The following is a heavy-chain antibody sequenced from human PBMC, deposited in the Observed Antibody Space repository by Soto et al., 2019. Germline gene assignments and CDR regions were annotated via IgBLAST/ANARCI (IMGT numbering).Heavy chain of an antibody. V-gene: IGHV2-5*02. CDR1: GFSLSTSGVG. CDR2: IYWDDDK. Sequence: QITLKESGPTLVKPTQTLTLTCTFSGFSLSTSGVGVGWIRQPPGKALEWLALIYWDDDKRYSPSLKSRLTXTXXPSKNQVVLTMTNMDPVDTATYYCAHRSVVTNFDYWGQGTLVTVSS. CDR3: AHRSVVTNFDY. J-gene: IGHJ4*02. D-gene: IGHD2-15*01.